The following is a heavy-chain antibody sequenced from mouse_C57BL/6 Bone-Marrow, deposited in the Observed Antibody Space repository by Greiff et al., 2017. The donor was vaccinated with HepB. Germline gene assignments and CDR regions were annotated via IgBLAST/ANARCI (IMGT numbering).Heavy chain of an antibody. V-gene: IGHV5-2*01. CDR3: AGFYYGSSLPAWFAY. CDR2: INSDGGST. J-gene: IGHJ3*01. Sequence: DVQLVESGGGLVQPGESLKLSCESNEYEFPSHDMSWVRKTPEKRLELVAAINSDGGSTYYPDTMERRFIISRDNTKKTLYLQMSSLRSEDTALYYCAGFYYGSSLPAWFAYWGQGTLVTVSA. CDR1: EYEFPSHD. D-gene: IGHD1-1*01.